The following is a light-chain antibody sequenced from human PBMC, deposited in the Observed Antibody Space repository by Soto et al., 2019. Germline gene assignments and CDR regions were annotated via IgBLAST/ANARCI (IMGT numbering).Light chain of an antibody. CDR2: EGS. Sequence: QSALTQPASVSGSPGQSITISCTGTSADVGSYNLVSWYQQYPGKAPKLMIYEGSKRPSGVSNRFSGSKSGNTASLTISGLQAEDEADYYCCSYAGSSNVVFGGGTKVTVL. J-gene: IGLJ2*01. CDR3: CSYAGSSNVV. V-gene: IGLV2-23*03. CDR1: SADVGSYNL.